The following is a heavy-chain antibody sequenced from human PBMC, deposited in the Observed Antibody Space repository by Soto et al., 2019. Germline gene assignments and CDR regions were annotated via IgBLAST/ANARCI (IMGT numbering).Heavy chain of an antibody. Sequence: EMQLLESGGGLVQPGGSLRLSCAASGFTFSSYAMSWVRQAPGKGLEWVSAISGSGGSTYYADSVKGRFTISRDNSKNTLYLQMNSLRAEDTAVYYCAKDLSDIVVVQLDYWGQGTLVTVSS. CDR1: GFTFSSYA. V-gene: IGHV3-23*01. CDR2: ISGSGGST. D-gene: IGHD2-2*01. CDR3: AKDLSDIVVVQLDY. J-gene: IGHJ4*02.